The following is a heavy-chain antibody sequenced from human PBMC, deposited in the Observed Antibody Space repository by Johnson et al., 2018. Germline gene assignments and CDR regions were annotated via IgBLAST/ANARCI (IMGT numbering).Heavy chain of an antibody. V-gene: IGHV3-30*04. CDR3: ARVCCGGGLREAMDV. J-gene: IGHJ6*03. D-gene: IGHD3-16*01. Sequence: QVQLVQSGGGVVQPGMSXRLSCAGSGFIFNNYAMHWVRQAPGKGLEWVTVISSDGRKTYYADSVKGRFTISRDNSKTTLFLQMNSLTADDTAVYYCARVCCGGGLREAMDVWGKGTTVTVSS. CDR1: GFIFNNYA. CDR2: ISSDGRKT.